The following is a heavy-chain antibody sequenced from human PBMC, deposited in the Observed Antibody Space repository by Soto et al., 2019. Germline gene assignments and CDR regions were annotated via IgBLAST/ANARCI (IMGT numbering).Heavy chain of an antibody. CDR1: GGSISSSSYY. D-gene: IGHD3-22*01. V-gene: IGHV4-39*01. CDR3: ARHLGSSGYYYDFDY. J-gene: IGHJ4*02. Sequence: SETLSLTCTVSGGSISSSSYYWGWIRQPPGKGPEWIGSIYYSGSTYYNPSLKSRVTISVDTSKNQFSLKLSSVTAADTAVYYCARHLGSSGYYYDFDYWGQGTLVTVSS. CDR2: IYYSGST.